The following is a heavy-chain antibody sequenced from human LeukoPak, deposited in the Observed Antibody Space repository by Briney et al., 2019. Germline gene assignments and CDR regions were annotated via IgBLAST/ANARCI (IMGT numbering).Heavy chain of an antibody. D-gene: IGHD3-9*01. CDR3: ARHPRRYGLRYFDWLSKDDAFDI. CDR1: GGSISSYY. V-gene: IGHV4-59*08. J-gene: IGHJ3*02. CDR2: IYYSGST. Sequence: SETLSLTCTVSGGSISSYYWSWIRQPPGKGLEWIGYIYYSGSTNYNPSLKSRVTISVDTSKNQFSLKLSSVNAADTAVYYCARHPRRYGLRYFDWLSKDDAFDIWGQGTMVTVSS.